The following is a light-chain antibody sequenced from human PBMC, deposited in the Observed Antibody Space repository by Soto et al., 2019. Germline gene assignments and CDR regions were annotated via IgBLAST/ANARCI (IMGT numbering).Light chain of an antibody. CDR1: NIGSKR. J-gene: IGLJ1*01. CDR3: QVWDSSSDHYL. V-gene: IGLV3-21*02. Sequence: SYELTQPPSVSVAPGQTARITCGGNNIGSKRVYWYQQRPGQAPVLVVYDDRDRPSGIPERFSGSNSGNTATLTISGVEAGDEADYYCQVWDSSSDHYLFGTGTKVTVL. CDR2: DDR.